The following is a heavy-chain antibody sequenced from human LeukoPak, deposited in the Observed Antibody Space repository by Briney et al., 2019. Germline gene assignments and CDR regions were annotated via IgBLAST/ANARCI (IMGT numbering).Heavy chain of an antibody. D-gene: IGHD6-19*01. Sequence: GGSLRLSCSGSGFTCSNFALHWVRQAPGKGLEYVSTISGDGGSTYYTDSVKDRFTISRDNSKNTLYLQMSSLRVDDTAVYYCVKDRISGGWTGGGYWGQGTLVTVSS. CDR1: GFTCSNFA. V-gene: IGHV3-64D*06. CDR3: VKDRISGGWTGGGY. J-gene: IGHJ4*02. CDR2: ISGDGGST.